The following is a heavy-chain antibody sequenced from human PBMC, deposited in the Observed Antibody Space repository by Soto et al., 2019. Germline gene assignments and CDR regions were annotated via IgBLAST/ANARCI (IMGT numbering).Heavy chain of an antibody. V-gene: IGHV4-34*01. D-gene: IGHD3-3*01. CDR3: TRGVDSWSGYLF. J-gene: IGHJ4*02. Sequence: QVHVQQWGQGLLKPSETLSLTCALYGGSLYGYYWSWIRQSPGNGLEWIGEIHHSGSTKYNPSLNSRVSLLVDTSTKQFSLKLTSVTAADRGVYYCTRGVDSWSGYLFWGQGTPVTVS. CDR1: GGSLYGYY. CDR2: IHHSGST.